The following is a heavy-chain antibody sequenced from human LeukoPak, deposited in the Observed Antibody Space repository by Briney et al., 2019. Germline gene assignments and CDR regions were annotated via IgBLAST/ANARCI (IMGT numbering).Heavy chain of an antibody. V-gene: IGHV4-38-2*02. J-gene: IGHJ3*02. Sequence: SETLSLTCTVSGYSISSGYYWGWIRQPPGKGLEWIGSIYHSGSTYYNPSLKSRVTISVDTSKNQFSLKLSSVTAADTAVYYCARGRLEMATIIAFDIWGQGTMVTVSS. CDR1: GYSISSGYY. CDR2: IYHSGST. CDR3: ARGRLEMATIIAFDI. D-gene: IGHD5-24*01.